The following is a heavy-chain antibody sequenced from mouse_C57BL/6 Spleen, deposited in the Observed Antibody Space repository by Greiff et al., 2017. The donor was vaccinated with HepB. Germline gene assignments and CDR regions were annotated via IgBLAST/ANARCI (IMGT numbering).Heavy chain of an antibody. CDR2: IDPSDSYT. J-gene: IGHJ2*01. CDR3: ARGWDYEEYYFDY. Sequence: QVQLQQPGAELVRPGTSVKLSCKASGYTFTSYWMHWVKQRPGQGLEWIGVIDPSDSYTNYNQKFKGKATLTVDTSSSTAYMQLSSLTSEDSAVYYCARGWDYEEYYFDYWGQGTTLTVSS. D-gene: IGHD2-4*01. V-gene: IGHV1-59*01. CDR1: GYTFTSYW.